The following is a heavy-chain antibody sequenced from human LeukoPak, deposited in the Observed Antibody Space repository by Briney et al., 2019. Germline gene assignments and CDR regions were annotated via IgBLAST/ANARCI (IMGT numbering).Heavy chain of an antibody. V-gene: IGHV3-23*01. CDR1: GFTFSSYE. J-gene: IGHJ4*02. Sequence: GGSLRLSCAASGFTFSSYEMNWVRQAPGKGLEWVSASSGSHGTTYYADSVKGRFTISRDNAKNSLYLQMNSLRAEDTAFYYCAKVRGAGSSSWYSHWGQGTLVTVSS. CDR3: AKVRGAGSSSWYSH. CDR2: SSGSHGTT. D-gene: IGHD6-13*01.